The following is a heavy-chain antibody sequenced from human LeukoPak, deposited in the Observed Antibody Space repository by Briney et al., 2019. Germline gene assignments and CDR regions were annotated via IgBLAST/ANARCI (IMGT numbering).Heavy chain of an antibody. CDR3: ARHTYNFALDY. CDR1: GGSITTYY. J-gene: IGHJ4*02. D-gene: IGHD5-24*01. CDR2: ISYSGGT. Sequence: SETLSLTCTVSGGSITTYYWSWIRQPPGKGLEWIGYISYSGGTNYNPSLKSRVTISIDTSRNQFSLKLSSVTAADTAVFYCARHTYNFALDYWGQGTLVAVSS. V-gene: IGHV4-59*08.